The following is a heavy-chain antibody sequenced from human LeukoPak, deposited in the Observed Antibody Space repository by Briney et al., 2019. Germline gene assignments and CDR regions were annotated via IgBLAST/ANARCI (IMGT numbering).Heavy chain of an antibody. V-gene: IGHV4-59*12. Sequence: SETLSLTCTVSGGSISSYYWSWIRQPPGKGLEWIGYIYYSGSTNYNPSLKSRVTISVDTSKNQFSLKLSSVTAADTAVYYCARGLRRGYSSGWYSIWGQGTMVTVSS. CDR3: ARGLRRGYSSGWYSI. CDR1: GGSISSYY. J-gene: IGHJ3*02. D-gene: IGHD6-19*01. CDR2: IYYSGST.